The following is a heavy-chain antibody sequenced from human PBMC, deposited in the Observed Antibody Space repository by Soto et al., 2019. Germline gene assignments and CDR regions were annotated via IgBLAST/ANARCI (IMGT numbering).Heavy chain of an antibody. D-gene: IGHD2-15*01. Sequence: ASVKVSCKASGYTFTSYDINWVRRATGQGLEWMGWMNPNSGNTGYAQKFQGRVTMTRNTSISTAYMELSSLRSEDTAVYYCARGEVAYCSGGSCLPWFDPWGQGTLVTVSS. V-gene: IGHV1-8*01. CDR3: ARGEVAYCSGGSCLPWFDP. J-gene: IGHJ5*02. CDR2: MNPNSGNT. CDR1: GYTFTSYD.